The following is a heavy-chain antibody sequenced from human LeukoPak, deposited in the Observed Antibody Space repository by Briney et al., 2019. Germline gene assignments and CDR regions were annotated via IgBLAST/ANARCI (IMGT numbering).Heavy chain of an antibody. CDR1: GFSFSSFS. V-gene: IGHV3-21*01. D-gene: IGHD3-9*01. J-gene: IGHJ4*02. Sequence: PGGSLRLSCAASGFSFSSFSMNWVRQAPGKGLEWVSYISGGSSFTYYVDSVKGRFTISRDNAKNSLYLQMNSLRAEDTAVYYCARDGPAYDILGAFDYWGQGTLVTVSS. CDR2: ISGGSSFT. CDR3: ARDGPAYDILGAFDY.